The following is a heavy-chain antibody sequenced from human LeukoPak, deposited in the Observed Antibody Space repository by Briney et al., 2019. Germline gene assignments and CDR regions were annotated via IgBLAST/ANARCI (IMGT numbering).Heavy chain of an antibody. CDR1: GGSISSGGYS. V-gene: IGHV4-30-2*01. Sequence: PSETLSLTCAVSGGSISSGGYSWSWIRQPPGKGLEWIGYIYHSGSTYYNPSLKSRVTISVDRSKNQFSLKLSSVTAADTAVYYCARARSYYYGSGTERSSDAFDIWGQGTMVTVSS. J-gene: IGHJ3*02. CDR3: ARARSYYYGSGTERSSDAFDI. CDR2: IYHSGST. D-gene: IGHD3-10*01.